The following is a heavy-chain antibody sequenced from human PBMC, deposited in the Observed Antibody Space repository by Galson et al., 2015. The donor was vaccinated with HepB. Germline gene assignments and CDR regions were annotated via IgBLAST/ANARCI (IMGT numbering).Heavy chain of an antibody. V-gene: IGHV3-33*01. Sequence: SLRLSCAASGFTFSSYGMHWVRQAPGKGLEWVAVVWYDGSNKYYADSVKGRFTISRDNSKNTVYLQMNSLRAEDTAVYYCSGGYSSGWYAIDYYYYMDVWGKGTTVTVSS. CDR3: SGGYSSGWYAIDYYYYMDV. D-gene: IGHD6-19*01. CDR1: GFTFSSYG. J-gene: IGHJ6*03. CDR2: VWYDGSNK.